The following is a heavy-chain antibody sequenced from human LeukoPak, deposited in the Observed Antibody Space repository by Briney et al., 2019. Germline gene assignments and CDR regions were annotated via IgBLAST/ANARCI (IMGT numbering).Heavy chain of an antibody. CDR2: IYYSGST. Sequence: PSETLSLTCNVSGGSISSSSYYWGWIRQPPGEGLEWIGNIYYSGSTYYNPSLESRVTISVDTSKNQFSLKLSFVTAADTAVYYCARTKSYPSFDYWGQGTLVTVSS. CDR3: ARTKSYPSFDY. V-gene: IGHV4-39*01. D-gene: IGHD2-21*01. CDR1: GGSISSSSYY. J-gene: IGHJ4*02.